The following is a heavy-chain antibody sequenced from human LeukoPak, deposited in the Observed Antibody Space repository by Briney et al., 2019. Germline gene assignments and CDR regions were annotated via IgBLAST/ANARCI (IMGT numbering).Heavy chain of an antibody. CDR1: GFPFIRNW. CDR2: IKQDGSAK. J-gene: IGHJ4*02. V-gene: IGHV3-7*04. CDR3: ARWGGGFDY. Sequence: PGGALLLSCAASGFPFIRNWMSWGRQAPGKGLEWVANIKQDGSAKYYGDSVEGRFTISRDNAKNSLYLQMNSLRAEDTAVYYCARWGGGFDYWGQGTLVTVSS. D-gene: IGHD3-16*01.